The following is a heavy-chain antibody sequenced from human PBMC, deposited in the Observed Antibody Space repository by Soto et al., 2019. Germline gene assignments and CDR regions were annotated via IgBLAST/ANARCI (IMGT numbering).Heavy chain of an antibody. CDR2: IIPIFGTA. Sequence: ASVKVSCKASGGTFSSYAISWLRQAPGQGLEWMGGIIPIFGTANYAQKFQGRVTITADKSASTAYMELSSLRSEDTAVYYCARDERSWYGNWFDPWGQGTLVTVSS. CDR3: ARDERSWYGNWFDP. V-gene: IGHV1-69*06. D-gene: IGHD6-13*01. CDR1: GGTFSSYA. J-gene: IGHJ5*02.